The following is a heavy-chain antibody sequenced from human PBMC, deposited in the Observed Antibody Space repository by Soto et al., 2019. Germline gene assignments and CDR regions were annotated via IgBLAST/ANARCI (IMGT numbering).Heavy chain of an antibody. J-gene: IGHJ4*02. V-gene: IGHV3-30-3*01. CDR2: ISYDGSNT. CDR3: ARERRQGGYPCPKVWLSH. CDR1: GFIFSAYS. D-gene: IGHD3-22*01. Sequence: QVQLVESGGGVVQPGRSLRVSCSASGFIFSAYSMHWVRQAPGKGLEWVAVISYDGSNTYYADSLKGRFTTSRDKSKITVYQDLDSRRAANTPMSACARERRQGGYPCPKVWLSHWCQGTLVTVSS.